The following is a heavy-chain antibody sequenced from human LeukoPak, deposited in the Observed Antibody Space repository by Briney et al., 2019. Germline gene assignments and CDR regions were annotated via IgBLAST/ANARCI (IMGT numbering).Heavy chain of an antibody. D-gene: IGHD3-22*01. V-gene: IGHV4-31*03. CDR1: GGSISSSSYY. CDR2: IYYSGST. J-gene: IGHJ4*02. Sequence: SETLSLTCTVSGGSISSSSYYWSWIRQHPGKGLEWIGYIYYSGSTYYNPSLKSRVTISVDTSKNQFSLKLSSVTAADTAVYYCARGGDYYDSSGYYSGSPRSRNLFDYWGQGTLVTVSS. CDR3: ARGGDYYDSSGYYSGSPRSRNLFDY.